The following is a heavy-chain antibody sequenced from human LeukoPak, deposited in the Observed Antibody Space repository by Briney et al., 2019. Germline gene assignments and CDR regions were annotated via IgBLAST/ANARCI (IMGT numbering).Heavy chain of an antibody. Sequence: PGGSLRLSCAASGFTFSSYSMNWVRQAPGKGLEWVSSFSSSSSYIYYADSVKGRFTISRDNAKNSLYLQMNSLRAEDTAVYYCAKDRRLYCSSTSCYDYFDYWGQGTLVTVSS. D-gene: IGHD2-2*01. CDR3: AKDRRLYCSSTSCYDYFDY. J-gene: IGHJ4*02. CDR2: FSSSSSYI. V-gene: IGHV3-21*04. CDR1: GFTFSSYS.